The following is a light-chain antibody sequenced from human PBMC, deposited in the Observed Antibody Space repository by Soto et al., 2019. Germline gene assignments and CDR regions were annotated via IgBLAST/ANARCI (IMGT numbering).Light chain of an antibody. CDR1: QSISTW. CDR2: WAS. V-gene: IGKV1-5*03. Sequence: DIHMTQSPATLSASVGDRVTITCRASQSISTWLAWYQQKPGKAPKLLIYWASSLESGVPSRFSGSGSGTEFXLTISSLQPDDFATYYCQHYTTYSGTFGPGTKVDIK. J-gene: IGKJ3*01. CDR3: QHYTTYSGT.